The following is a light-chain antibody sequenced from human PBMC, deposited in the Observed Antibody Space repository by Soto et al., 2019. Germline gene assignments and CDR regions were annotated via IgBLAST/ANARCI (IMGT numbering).Light chain of an antibody. CDR1: QSVSSSY. CDR3: QQYGSSPQT. V-gene: IGKV3-20*01. CDR2: GAS. J-gene: IGKJ2*01. Sequence: EIVLTQSPGTLSLSPGERATLSCRASQSVSSSYLAWYQQKPGQAPRLLIYGASSRATGIPDRFSGSGSGTDFTLTISGLEPEDFAVYYCQQYGSSPQTFGQGTKLDIK.